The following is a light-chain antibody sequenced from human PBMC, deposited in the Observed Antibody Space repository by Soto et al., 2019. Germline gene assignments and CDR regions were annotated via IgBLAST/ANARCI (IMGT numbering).Light chain of an antibody. V-gene: IGKV3-20*01. CDR2: GAS. J-gene: IGKJ4*01. CDR3: HQYGSSPRT. CDR1: QSVTSSY. Sequence: EIVLTQSPGTLSLSPGESATLSCRASQSVTSSYLAWYQQKPGQAPRLLIYGASSRATGIPDRFSGSGSGTDFTLTISRLEPEDFAMYYCHQYGSSPRTFGGGTKVEIK.